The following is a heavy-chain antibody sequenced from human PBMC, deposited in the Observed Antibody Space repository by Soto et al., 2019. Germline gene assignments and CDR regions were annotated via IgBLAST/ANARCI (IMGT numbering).Heavy chain of an antibody. J-gene: IGHJ4*02. CDR1: GFTFSSNW. D-gene: IGHD3-16*01. Sequence: EVQLVESGGGLVQPGGSLRLSCVVSGFTFSSNWMSWVRQAPGKGLGWLANIKYDGSEKYYGDSVKGRFAISRDNAKNSLYLQMNSLRVDDTAVYYGARGLYSRGYWGQGTLVTVSS. CDR2: IKYDGSEK. V-gene: IGHV3-7*03. CDR3: ARGLYSRGY.